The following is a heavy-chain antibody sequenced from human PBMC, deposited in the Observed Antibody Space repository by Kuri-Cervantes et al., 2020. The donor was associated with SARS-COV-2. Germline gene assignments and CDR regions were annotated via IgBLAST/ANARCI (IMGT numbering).Heavy chain of an antibody. D-gene: IGHD4-11*01. CDR1: GDSISSTY. CDR2: ISSSSSYI. V-gene: IGHV3-21*01. J-gene: IGHJ4*02. Sequence: LSLTCDVSGDSISSTYWSWVRQAPGKGLEWVSSISSSSSYIYYADSVKGRFTISRDNAKNSLYLQMNSLRAEDTAVYYCARVTTVTEGYWGQGTLVTVSS. CDR3: ARVTTVTEGY.